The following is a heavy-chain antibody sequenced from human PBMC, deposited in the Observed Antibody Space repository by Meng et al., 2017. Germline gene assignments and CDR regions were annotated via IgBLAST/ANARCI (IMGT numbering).Heavy chain of an antibody. J-gene: IGHJ4*02. V-gene: IGHV3-74*01. CDR1: GLTFRSYW. D-gene: IGHD3-16*01. CDR3: ARDLGY. CDR2: INSVGSST. Sequence: VRLVESGGGLVHPGGSHILSCSASGLTFRSYWMHWVRQAPGKGLVWVSRINSVGSSTSYADSVKGRFAISRDNSKNTLYLQMNSLRAEDTAVYYCARDLGYWGQGTLVTVSS.